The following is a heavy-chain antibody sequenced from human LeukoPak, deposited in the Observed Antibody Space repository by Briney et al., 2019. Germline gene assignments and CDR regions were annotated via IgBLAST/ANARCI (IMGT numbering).Heavy chain of an antibody. V-gene: IGHV3-11*01. J-gene: IGHJ3*02. CDR2: ITSSGSTI. D-gene: IGHD2-15*01. Sequence: GGSLRLSCAASGFTFSDYYMSWIRQAPGKGLEWVSYITSSGSTIYYADSMKGRFAISRDNAKHSLFLQLDSLRAEDTAVYYCARIGRPATFDIWGQGTLVIVSS. CDR3: ARIGRPATFDI. CDR1: GFTFSDYY.